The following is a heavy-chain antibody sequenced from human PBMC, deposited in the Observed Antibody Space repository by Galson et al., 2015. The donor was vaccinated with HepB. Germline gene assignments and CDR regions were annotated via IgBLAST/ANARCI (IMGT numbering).Heavy chain of an antibody. CDR3: AKGSRRSYYDSSAMGYFDY. CDR2: ISYDGSNK. CDR1: GFTFSSYG. V-gene: IGHV3-30*18. Sequence: SLRLSCAASGFTFSSYGMHWVRQAPGKGLEWVAVISYDGSNKYYADSVKGRFTISRDNSKNTLYLQMNSLRAEDTAVYYCAKGSRRSYYDSSAMGYFDYWGQGTLVTVSS. J-gene: IGHJ4*02. D-gene: IGHD3-22*01.